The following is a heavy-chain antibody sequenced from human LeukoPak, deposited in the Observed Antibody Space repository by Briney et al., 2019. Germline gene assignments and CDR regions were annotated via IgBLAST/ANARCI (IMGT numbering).Heavy chain of an antibody. CDR1: GFTFSSYS. D-gene: IGHD2-2*01. CDR3: AKDLWKVVPTTPSHY. CDR2: ISSSSTYK. Sequence: PGGSLRLSCAASGFTFSSYSMSWVRQGPGKGLEWVSSISSSSTYKYYAGSVKGRFTISRDNSKNTLYLQMNGLRAEDTAVCYCAKDLWKVVPTTPSHYWGQGTLVTVSS. V-gene: IGHV3-21*04. J-gene: IGHJ4*02.